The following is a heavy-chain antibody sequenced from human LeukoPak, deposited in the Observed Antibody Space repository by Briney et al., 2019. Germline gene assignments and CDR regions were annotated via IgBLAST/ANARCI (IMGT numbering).Heavy chain of an antibody. CDR1: AFTFSSYS. D-gene: IGHD2-8*01. J-gene: IGHJ4*02. CDR2: ISSSSSYI. CDR3: ARDVLMVYAFDY. Sequence: GGSLRLSSAASAFTFSSYSMNLISQAPGKGLDWDSSISSSSSYIYYAYSVNGRFTISRDNAMNSLYLNINNLRAEDTAVYYCARDVLMVYAFDYWGQGTLVTVSS. V-gene: IGHV3-21*01.